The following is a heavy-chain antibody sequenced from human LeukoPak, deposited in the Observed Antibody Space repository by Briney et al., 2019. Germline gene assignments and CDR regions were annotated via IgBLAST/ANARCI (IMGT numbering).Heavy chain of an antibody. Sequence: SQTLSLTCTVSGGSISSGNYYWSWIRQPAGKGLEWIGRIFTSGSTNYNPSLKSRVSISVDTSKNQFSLKLTSVTAADTAVYYCAKVGRTENWFDPWGQGTLVTVSS. J-gene: IGHJ5*02. D-gene: IGHD2-15*01. CDR1: GGSISSGNYY. CDR3: AKVGRTENWFDP. CDR2: IFTSGST. V-gene: IGHV4-61*02.